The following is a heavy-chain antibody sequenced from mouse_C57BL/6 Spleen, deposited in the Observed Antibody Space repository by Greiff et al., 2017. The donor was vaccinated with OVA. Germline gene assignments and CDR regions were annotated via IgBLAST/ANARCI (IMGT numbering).Heavy chain of an antibody. CDR3: ARSSYGSSYLYWYFDV. Sequence: QVQLQQPGAELVKPGASVKLSCKASGYTFTSYWMHWVKQRPGQGLEWIGMIHPNSGSTNYNEKFKSKATLTVDKSSSTAYMQLSSLTSEDSAVYYCARSSYGSSYLYWYFDVWGTGTTVTVSS. V-gene: IGHV1-64*01. D-gene: IGHD1-1*01. J-gene: IGHJ1*03. CDR1: GYTFTSYW. CDR2: IHPNSGST.